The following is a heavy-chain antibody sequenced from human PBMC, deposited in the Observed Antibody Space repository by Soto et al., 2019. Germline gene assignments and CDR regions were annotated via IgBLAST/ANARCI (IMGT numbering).Heavy chain of an antibody. D-gene: IGHD5-12*01. Sequence: PGGSLRLSCAASGFTFRSYGMHWVRQAPGKGLEWVALISYGGSDKYYADSVKGRFTISRDNSNNTLYLQMNSLKAEDTAIYYCAKHIAYSPSDGMDVWGQGTTVGVSS. J-gene: IGHJ6*02. CDR2: ISYGGSDK. V-gene: IGHV3-30*18. CDR3: AKHIAYSPSDGMDV. CDR1: GFTFRSYG.